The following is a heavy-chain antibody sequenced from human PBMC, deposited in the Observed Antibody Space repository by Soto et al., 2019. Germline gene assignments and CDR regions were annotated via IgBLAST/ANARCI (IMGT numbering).Heavy chain of an antibody. CDR3: ARDRFLIAVGGTSAFGF. V-gene: IGHV1-18*01. J-gene: IGHJ4*02. CDR2: INANNGKT. Sequence: QVQLVQSGAEVKKPGASVKVSCRASGYTFTSYGISRVRQAAGQGREWMGWINANNGKTNYAEKLQGRVTMTTDTYTSKAYMELRSLRSDATAVYYCARDRFLIAVGGTSAFGFWGQGTLVTVSS. D-gene: IGHD6-19*01. CDR1: GYTFTSYG.